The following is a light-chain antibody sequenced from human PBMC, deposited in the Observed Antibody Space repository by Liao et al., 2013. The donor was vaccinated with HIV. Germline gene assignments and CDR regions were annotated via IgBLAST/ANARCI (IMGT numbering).Light chain of an antibody. CDR2: QGT. Sequence: SYELTQPPSVSVSPGQTASITCSGDTLGHKSPSWYQQRPGQPPVLVIYQGTKRPSGIPERFSGSYSGDTATLTISGTQVMDESDYFCQAWDSSTACVVFGGGTKLTVL. CDR1: TLGHKS. CDR3: QAWDSSTACVV. J-gene: IGLJ3*02. V-gene: IGLV3-1*01.